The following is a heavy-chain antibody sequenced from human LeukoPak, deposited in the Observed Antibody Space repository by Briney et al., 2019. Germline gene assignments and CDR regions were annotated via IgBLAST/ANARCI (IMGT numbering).Heavy chain of an antibody. V-gene: IGHV4-30-4*01. Sequence: TSETLSLTCTVSGGSVSSGDYYWSWIRQTPGKGLEWIGYVYYSGSTYYNPSLKSRLTISIDTSKNQFSLKLNSVTAADTAVYYCASGPVHNWFDPWGQGTPVTVSS. CDR3: ASGPVHNWFDP. CDR1: GGSVSSGDYY. CDR2: VYYSGST. J-gene: IGHJ5*02.